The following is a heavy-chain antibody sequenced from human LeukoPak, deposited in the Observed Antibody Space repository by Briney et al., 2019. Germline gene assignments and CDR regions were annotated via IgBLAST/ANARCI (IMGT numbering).Heavy chain of an antibody. CDR3: TRNYYDRTGSLFY. D-gene: IGHD3-22*01. V-gene: IGHV3-15*01. CDR1: GFTFSNAW. J-gene: IGHJ4*02. CDR2: IKSKADGGTA. Sequence: GGSLRLSCVASGFTFSNAWMTWVRQAPGKGLEWVGRIKSKADGGTADHAAPVKGRFNISRDDSKNTLYLQMNSLKTGDTAVYFCTRNYYDRTGSLFYWGQGTLATVSS.